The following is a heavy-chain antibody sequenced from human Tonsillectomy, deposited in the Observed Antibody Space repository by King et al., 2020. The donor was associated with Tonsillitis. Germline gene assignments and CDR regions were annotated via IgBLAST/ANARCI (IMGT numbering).Heavy chain of an antibody. D-gene: IGHD3-16*01. CDR2: IYSVGST. CDR3: ARAFHTYFDY. CDR1: GFTVSSNY. Sequence: VQLVESGGGLIQPGGSLRLSCAASGFTVSSNYMTWVRQAPGKGLEWVSVIYSVGSTYYAGSVKGRFTISRDNSKNTLCLQMNSLRAEDTAVYYCARAFHTYFDYWGQGTLVTVSS. J-gene: IGHJ4*02. V-gene: IGHV3-53*01.